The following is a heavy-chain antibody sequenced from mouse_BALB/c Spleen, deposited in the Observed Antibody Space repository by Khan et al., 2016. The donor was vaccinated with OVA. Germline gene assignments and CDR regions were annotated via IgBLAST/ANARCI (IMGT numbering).Heavy chain of an antibody. D-gene: IGHD2-10*01. CDR1: GFTFSSYG. CDR3: ARAYYGNDYYAMEY. J-gene: IGHJ4*01. V-gene: IGHV5-6*01. CDR2: ISSGGRYT. Sequence: EVELVESGGDLVKPGGSLKVSCAASGFTFSSYGMSWVRQTPDKRLEWVATISSGGRYTYFPDSVKGRFTISRDNAKNTLYLQMSSMKSEDKAMYYCARAYYGNDYYAMEYWGQGTSVTVSS.